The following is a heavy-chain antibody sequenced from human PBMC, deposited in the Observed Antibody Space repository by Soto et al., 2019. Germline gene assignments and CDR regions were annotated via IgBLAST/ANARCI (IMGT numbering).Heavy chain of an antibody. J-gene: IGHJ6*02. CDR1: GLSLRTTGVG. CDR3: GQSRCGGDCLAIYSSHAYNGLDV. D-gene: IGHD2-21*02. Sequence: QVTLKESGPTLVKPTQTLTLTCTVSGLSLRTTGVGVGWVRQPPGKALEWLALLYWDDDKRYSPSLRSRLTIAXDXSXKXSVLTLTNIDTVDTATYYCGQSRCGGDCLAIYSSHAYNGLDVWGQGTTVTVSS. CDR2: LYWDDDK. V-gene: IGHV2-5*02.